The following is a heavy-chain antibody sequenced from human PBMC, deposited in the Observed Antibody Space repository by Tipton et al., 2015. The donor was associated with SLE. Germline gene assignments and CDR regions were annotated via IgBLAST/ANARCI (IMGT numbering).Heavy chain of an antibody. CDR1: GVSISSSNHY. CDR3: VRINSGASRLFDY. CDR2: FSYGGST. D-gene: IGHD1-26*01. V-gene: IGHV4-39*07. Sequence: TLSLTCTVSGVSISSSNHYWGWIRQPPGKGLEWIGSFSYGGSTNYNPSLKSRLIISVDTSKNQFSLNLSSVTAADTAVYYCVRINSGASRLFDYWGQGMLVAVSS. J-gene: IGHJ4*02.